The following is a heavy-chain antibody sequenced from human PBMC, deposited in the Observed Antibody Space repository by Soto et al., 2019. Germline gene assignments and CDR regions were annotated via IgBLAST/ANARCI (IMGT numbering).Heavy chain of an antibody. CDR3: GRHQEVRGVTIPYHYYGMDV. CDR1: GGTISSWY. Sequence: SETLSLTCTVSGGTISSWYWSWIRQPPGKGLEWIGDIYYSGSTNCNPSLESRGIISLDTSTNQCSLKLSSGTAADTAVYYCGRHQEVRGVTIPYHYYGMDVWGQGTTVTVSS. CDR2: IYYSGST. V-gene: IGHV4-59*08. J-gene: IGHJ6*02. D-gene: IGHD3-10*01.